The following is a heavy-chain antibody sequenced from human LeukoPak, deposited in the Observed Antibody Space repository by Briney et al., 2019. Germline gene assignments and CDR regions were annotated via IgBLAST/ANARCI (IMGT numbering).Heavy chain of an antibody. CDR2: TYYRSKWYN. V-gene: IGHV6-1*01. CDR1: GDSVSSNNGA. Sequence: SQTLSLTCAISGDSVSSNNGAWNWIRQSPSRGLEWLGRTYYRSKWYNDYAESLISQITISPVTSKNQFSLQLYSVTSEDTAVYYCARDVGTTGWHTFDYWGQGTLVTVSS. J-gene: IGHJ4*02. D-gene: IGHD3-9*01. CDR3: ARDVGTTGWHTFDY.